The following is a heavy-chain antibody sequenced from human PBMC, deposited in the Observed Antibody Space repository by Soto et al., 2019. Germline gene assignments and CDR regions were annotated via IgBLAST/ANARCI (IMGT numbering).Heavy chain of an antibody. J-gene: IGHJ6*02. Sequence: EVQLVESGGGLVKPGGSLRLSCAASGFNFNSYTINWVRQAPGRRLAWLSSISSSGYIFSTDSVRGRFTISRDNAKNSVYLQINGLRAEDTAVYVCARDCSGGSCYPGMDVWCQVTTVTVSS. CDR1: GFNFNSYT. CDR2: ISSSGYI. CDR3: ARDCSGGSCYPGMDV. D-gene: IGHD2-15*01. V-gene: IGHV3-21*01.